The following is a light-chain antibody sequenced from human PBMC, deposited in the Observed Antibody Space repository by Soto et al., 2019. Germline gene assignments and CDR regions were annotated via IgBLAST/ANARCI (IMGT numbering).Light chain of an antibody. V-gene: IGLV3-1*01. Sequence: SYELTQPPSVSVSPGQTASITCSGDKLGDKYACWYQQKPGQSPVLVIYQDSKRPSGIPERFSGSNSGNTATLTISGTQAMDEADYYCQAWDSSTPRVFGGGTKVTVL. CDR2: QDS. J-gene: IGLJ2*01. CDR3: QAWDSSTPRV. CDR1: KLGDKY.